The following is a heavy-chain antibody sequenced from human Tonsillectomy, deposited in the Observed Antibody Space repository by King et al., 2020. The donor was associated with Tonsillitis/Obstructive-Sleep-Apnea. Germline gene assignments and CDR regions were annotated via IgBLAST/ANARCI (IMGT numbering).Heavy chain of an antibody. J-gene: IGHJ2*01. CDR1: GGSISTTNY. CDR3: ARDKGLAAAPRRYFDL. Sequence: VQLQESGPGLVKPSGTLSLTCAVSGGSISTTNYWSWVRQPPGKGLEWIGEIYHSGSTNYNPSLKSRVTISVDESKNPFSLRLSSVTAADTAVYYCARDKGLAAAPRRYFDLWGRGTLVTVSS. V-gene: IGHV4-4*02. CDR2: IYHSGST. D-gene: IGHD6-13*01.